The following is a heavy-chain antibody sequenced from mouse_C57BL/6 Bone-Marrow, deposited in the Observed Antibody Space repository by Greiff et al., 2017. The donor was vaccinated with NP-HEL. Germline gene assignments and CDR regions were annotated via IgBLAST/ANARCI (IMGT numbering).Heavy chain of an antibody. J-gene: IGHJ1*03. Sequence: QVQLKQSGAELVRPGTSVKVSCKASGYAFTNYLIEWVKQRPGQGLEWIGVINPGSGGPNYNEKFKGKATLTADKSSSTAYMQLSSLTSEDSAVYFCARPDYGSSYWYFDVWGTGTTVTVSS. CDR2: INPGSGGP. CDR3: ARPDYGSSYWYFDV. D-gene: IGHD1-1*01. V-gene: IGHV1-54*01. CDR1: GYAFTNYL.